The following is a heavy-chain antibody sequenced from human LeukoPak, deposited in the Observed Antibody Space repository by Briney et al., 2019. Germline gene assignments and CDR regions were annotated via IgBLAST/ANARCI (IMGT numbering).Heavy chain of an antibody. CDR1: GFTFSAYA. CDR2: ISGSGTST. Sequence: GGSLRLSCAASGFTFSAYAMSWVRQAPGKGLEWVSDISGSGTSTYYADSVKGRFTISRDNSKNTVYLQMNSLRAEDTAVYYCAKGAFGSRRNSPLDYWGQGTLVAVSS. V-gene: IGHV3-23*01. J-gene: IGHJ4*02. CDR3: AKGAFGSRRNSPLDY. D-gene: IGHD3-10*01.